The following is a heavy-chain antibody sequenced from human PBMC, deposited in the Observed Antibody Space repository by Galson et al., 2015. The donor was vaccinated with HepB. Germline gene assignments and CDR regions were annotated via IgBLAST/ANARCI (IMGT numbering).Heavy chain of an antibody. CDR2: ISYNGGSE. CDR1: AFTFSNYG. V-gene: IGHV3-30*03. CDR3: ARPANWNYPFSASDI. D-gene: IGHD1-7*01. J-gene: IGHJ3*02. Sequence: SLRLSCAASAFTFSNYGMLWVRQAPGKGLEWVALISYNGGSEFYADSVKGRFTISRDNSKRTLYLQMNSLRPDDTAVYFCARPANWNYPFSASDIWGQGTMVTVSS.